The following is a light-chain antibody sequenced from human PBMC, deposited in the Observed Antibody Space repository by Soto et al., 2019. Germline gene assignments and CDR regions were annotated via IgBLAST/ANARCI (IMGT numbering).Light chain of an antibody. V-gene: IGLV2-23*01. CDR1: SSYVGSYNL. J-gene: IGLJ2*01. Sequence: QSALTQPASVSGSPGQSITISCTGTSSYVGSYNLVSWYQQHPGKAPKLMIYEGSKRPSGVSNRFSGSKSGNTASLTISGLQAEDEADYYCCSYAGSRGLVFGGGTKLTLL. CDR3: CSYAGSRGLV. CDR2: EGS.